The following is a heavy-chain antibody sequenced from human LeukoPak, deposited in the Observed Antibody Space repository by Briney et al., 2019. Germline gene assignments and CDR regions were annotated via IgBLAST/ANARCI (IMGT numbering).Heavy chain of an antibody. CDR3: ARVLSGSNFDY. CDR2: INHSGST. V-gene: IGHV4-34*01. J-gene: IGHJ4*02. CDR1: GGSFSGYY. D-gene: IGHD3-22*01. Sequence: SETLSLTCAVYGGSFSGYYWSWIRQPPGKGLEWIGEINHSGSTNYNPSLKSRVTISVDTSKNQFSLKLSSVTAADTAVYYCARVLSGSNFDYWGQGTLVTVSS.